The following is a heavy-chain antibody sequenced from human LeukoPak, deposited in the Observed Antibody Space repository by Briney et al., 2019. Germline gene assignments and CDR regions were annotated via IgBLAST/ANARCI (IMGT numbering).Heavy chain of an antibody. CDR1: GDSVSSNSAA. Sequence: SQTLSLTCAISGDSVSSNSAAWNWIRQSPSRGLEWLVRTYYRSKWYNDYAASVKSRIIINPDTSKNQFSLQLNSVTPEDTAVYYCARAETYSGRVFDYWGQGALVTVSS. CDR3: ARAETYSGRVFDY. J-gene: IGHJ4*02. D-gene: IGHD1-26*01. V-gene: IGHV6-1*01. CDR2: TYYRSKWYN.